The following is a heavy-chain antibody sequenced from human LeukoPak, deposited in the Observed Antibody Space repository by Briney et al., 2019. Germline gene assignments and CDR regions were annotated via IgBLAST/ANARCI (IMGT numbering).Heavy chain of an antibody. CDR2: ISGSGGST. J-gene: IGHJ4*02. Sequence: GGSLRLSCAASGFTFSSYAMSWVRQAPGKGLEWVSVISGSGGSTYYADSVKGRFTISRDNSKNTLYLQMNSLRAEDTAVYYCAKPLNYYDSSGPWGYWGQGTLVTVSS. D-gene: IGHD3-22*01. CDR1: GFTFSSYA. CDR3: AKPLNYYDSSGPWGY. V-gene: IGHV3-23*01.